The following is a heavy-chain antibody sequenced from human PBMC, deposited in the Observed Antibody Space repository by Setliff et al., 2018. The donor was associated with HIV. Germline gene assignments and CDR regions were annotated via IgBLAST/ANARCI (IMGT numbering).Heavy chain of an antibody. D-gene: IGHD4-17*01. CDR2: IIPIFNTG. J-gene: IGHJ4*02. Sequence: KVSCKASGGTFINSAFTWVRQAPGQGLEWMGSIIPIFNTGSYAQKFQDRVTITRDRSMSTAYMELSSLRSEDTAMYYCASSNYGDYVQGYWGQGTLVTVSS. V-gene: IGHV1-69*05. CDR1: GGTFINSA. CDR3: ASSNYGDYVQGY.